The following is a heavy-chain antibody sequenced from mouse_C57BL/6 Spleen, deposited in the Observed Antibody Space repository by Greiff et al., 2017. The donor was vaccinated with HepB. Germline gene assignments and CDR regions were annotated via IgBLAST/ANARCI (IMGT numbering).Heavy chain of an antibody. D-gene: IGHD3-2*02. J-gene: IGHJ3*01. Sequence: VQLQQSDAELVKPGASVKISCKVSGYTFTDHTIHWMKQRPEQGLEWIGYIYPRDGSTKYNEKLKGKATLTADKSSSTASMHLNSLTSEDSAVYFCARCGDSSGYVLAYWGQGTLVTVSA. V-gene: IGHV1-78*01. CDR3: ARCGDSSGYVLAY. CDR1: GYTFTDHT. CDR2: IYPRDGST.